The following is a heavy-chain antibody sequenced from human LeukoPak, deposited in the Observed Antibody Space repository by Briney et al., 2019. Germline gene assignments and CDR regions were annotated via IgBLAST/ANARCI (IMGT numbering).Heavy chain of an antibody. CDR1: GGSFSGYY. CDR2: INHSGST. J-gene: IGHJ4*02. Sequence: SETLSLTCAVYGGSFSGYYWSWIRQPPGKGLEWIGEINHSGSTNYNPSLKSRVTISVDTSKNQFSLKLSSVTAADTAVYYCARSHSVWTSFDYWGQGTLSPSPQ. D-gene: IGHD3/OR15-3a*01. V-gene: IGHV4-34*01. CDR3: ARSHSVWTSFDY.